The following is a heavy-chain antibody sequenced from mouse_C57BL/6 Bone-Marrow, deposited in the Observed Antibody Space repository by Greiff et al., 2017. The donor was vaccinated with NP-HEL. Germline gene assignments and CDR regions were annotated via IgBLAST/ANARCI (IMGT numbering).Heavy chain of an antibody. D-gene: IGHD2-3*01. CDR1: GYTFTDYE. CDR3: TRHDGYYGAY. Sequence: QVQLQQSGAELVRPGASVTLSCKASGYTFTDYEMHWVKQTPVHGLEWIGAIDPETGGTAYNQKFKGKAILTADKSSSTAYMELRSLTSEDSAVYYCTRHDGYYGAYWGQGTLVTVSA. J-gene: IGHJ3*01. CDR2: IDPETGGT. V-gene: IGHV1-15*01.